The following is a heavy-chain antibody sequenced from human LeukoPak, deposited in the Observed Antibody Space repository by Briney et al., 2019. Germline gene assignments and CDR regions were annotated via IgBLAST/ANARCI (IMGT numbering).Heavy chain of an antibody. CDR3: AREDTGRLDY. Sequence: GGSLRLSCVASGLTFSSYGMHWVRQAPGKGLEWVAVIWYDGSKKYYADSVKGRFTISRDNSKNTLYLQMDSLRAEDTAVYYCAREDTGRLDYWGQGTLVTVSS. CDR1: GLTFSSYG. V-gene: IGHV3-33*08. J-gene: IGHJ4*02. CDR2: IWYDGSKK. D-gene: IGHD5-18*01.